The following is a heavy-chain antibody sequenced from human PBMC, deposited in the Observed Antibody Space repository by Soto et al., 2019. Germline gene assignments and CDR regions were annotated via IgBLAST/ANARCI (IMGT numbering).Heavy chain of an antibody. CDR3: AKPRVDTAMVIDY. CDR1: GFTFSSYG. Sequence: GGSLRLSCAASGFTFSSYGMHWVRQAPGKGLEWVAVISYDGSNKYYADSVKGRFTISRDNSKNTLYLQMNSLRAEDTAVYYCAKPRVDTAMVIDYWGQGTLVTVSS. J-gene: IGHJ4*02. D-gene: IGHD5-18*01. CDR2: ISYDGSNK. V-gene: IGHV3-30*18.